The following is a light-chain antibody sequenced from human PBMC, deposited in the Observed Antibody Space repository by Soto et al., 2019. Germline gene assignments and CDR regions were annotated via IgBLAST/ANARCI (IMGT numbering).Light chain of an antibody. V-gene: IGKV3-11*01. J-gene: IGKJ1*01. Sequence: EIVLTQSPASLSLSPGESATLSCRASQRVSSYLAWYQQKPGQAHRLLIYDAYSRATGIQDRFSGSGSGTEFTLTIRSLQPDDFATYYCKQHNSYSLTFGRGTKVDNK. CDR2: DAY. CDR3: KQHNSYSLT. CDR1: QRVSSY.